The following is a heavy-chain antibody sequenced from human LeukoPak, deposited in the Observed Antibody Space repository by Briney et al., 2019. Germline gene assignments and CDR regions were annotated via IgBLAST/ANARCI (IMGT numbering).Heavy chain of an antibody. J-gene: IGHJ3*02. D-gene: IGHD3-3*01. CDR3: ARRRGSVGVGDAFDI. CDR1: GYSFTSYW. V-gene: IGHV5-51*01. Sequence: GESLKIPCKGSGYSFTSYWIGWVRQRPGKGLEWKGIIYPGDSDTRYSPSLQGQVNISADKSISTAYLQWSSLKASDTAMYSCARRRGSVGVGDAFDIWGQGTMVTVSS. CDR2: IYPGDSDT.